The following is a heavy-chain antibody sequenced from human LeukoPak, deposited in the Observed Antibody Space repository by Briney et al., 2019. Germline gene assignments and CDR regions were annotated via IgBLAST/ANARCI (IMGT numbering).Heavy chain of an antibody. V-gene: IGHV1-18*01. J-gene: IGHJ6*02. CDR2: INAYNGNT. Sequence: ASVKVSCKASGYTFSSYGVNWVRQAPGQGLEWMGWINAYNGNTNYAQKFQGRVTMTTDTSTSTAHMELRSLRSDDTAVCYCARPSYYYDTSSYYGPYYGMDVWGQGTTVTVSS. D-gene: IGHD3-22*01. CDR1: GYTFSSYG. CDR3: ARPSYYYDTSSYYGPYYGMDV.